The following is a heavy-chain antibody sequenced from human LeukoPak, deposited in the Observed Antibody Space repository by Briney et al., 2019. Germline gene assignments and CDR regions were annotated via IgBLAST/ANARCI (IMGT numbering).Heavy chain of an antibody. Sequence: GGSLRLSCAASGFTFSSYAMHWVRQAPGKGLEWVSGISWNSGSIGYADSVKGRFTISRDNAKNSLYLQMNSLRAEDTALYYCAKGRWELRYFDYWGQGTLVTVAS. CDR3: AKGRWELRYFDY. CDR2: ISWNSGSI. D-gene: IGHD1-26*01. CDR1: GFTFSSYA. V-gene: IGHV3-9*01. J-gene: IGHJ4*02.